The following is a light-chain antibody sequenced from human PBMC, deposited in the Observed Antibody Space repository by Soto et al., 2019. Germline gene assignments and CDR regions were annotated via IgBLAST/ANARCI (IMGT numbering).Light chain of an antibody. J-gene: IGKJ4*01. Sequence: DIQLTQSPSSLSTSVGDRVTITCRVSQGISNYLNWYRQKPGKVPKLLIYSASNLQSGDLFRFSGSGSGTDFTLTISSLQPEDVATYYCQKFSSDPFTFGGGTKVDIK. V-gene: IGKV1-27*01. CDR3: QKFSSDPFT. CDR1: QGISNY. CDR2: SAS.